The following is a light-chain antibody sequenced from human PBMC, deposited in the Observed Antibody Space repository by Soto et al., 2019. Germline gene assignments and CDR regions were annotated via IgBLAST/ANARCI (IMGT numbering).Light chain of an antibody. CDR1: QSVSSN. J-gene: IGKJ1*01. CDR3: QQRSNWSWT. V-gene: IGKV3-11*01. CDR2: DAS. Sequence: EIVMTQSPATLSVSPGERATLSCRASQSVSSNLAWYQLKPGQAPRLLIYDASNRATGIPDRFSGSGSGTDFTLTISRLEPEDFAVYYCQQRSNWSWTFGQGTKVDIK.